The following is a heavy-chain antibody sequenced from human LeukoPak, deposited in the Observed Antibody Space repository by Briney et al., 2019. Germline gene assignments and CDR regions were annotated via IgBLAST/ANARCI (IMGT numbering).Heavy chain of an antibody. J-gene: IGHJ5*02. Sequence: ASVKVSCKASGYTFTGYYMHWVRQAPGQGLEWMGWISAYNGNTNYAQKLQGRVTMTTDTSTSTAYMELRSLRSDDTAVYYCARVSTMVRGVIIVPPFDPWGQGTLVTVSS. V-gene: IGHV1-18*04. CDR1: GYTFTGYY. CDR2: ISAYNGNT. D-gene: IGHD3-10*01. CDR3: ARVSTMVRGVIIVPPFDP.